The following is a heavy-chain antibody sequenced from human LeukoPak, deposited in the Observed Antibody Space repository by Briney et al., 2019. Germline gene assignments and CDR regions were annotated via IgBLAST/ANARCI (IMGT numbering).Heavy chain of an antibody. CDR3: ARHLNGYYGSGTYWQDAFVI. J-gene: IGHJ3*02. V-gene: IGHV4-39*01. D-gene: IGHD3-10*01. CDR2: MSYSGNT. Sequence: SETLSLTCTVSGDSISSSNYYWGWIRQPPGKGLEWIGSMSYSGNTYNNPSLKSRVTISVDTSQNQFSLKLTSVTAADTAVFYCARHLNGYYGSGTYWQDAFVIWGQGTMVTVSS. CDR1: GDSISSSNYY.